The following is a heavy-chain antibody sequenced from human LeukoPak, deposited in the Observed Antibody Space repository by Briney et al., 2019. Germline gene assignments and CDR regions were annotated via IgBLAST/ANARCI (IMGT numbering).Heavy chain of an antibody. CDR2: ISSSGRLM. D-gene: IGHD3-9*01. Sequence: GGSLRLSCAASGFTFSEYYINWIRQAPGKGLEWVSHISSSGRLMQYADSVKGRFTISRDNAKNSLYLQMNSLRAEDTAVYYCARSNYYDILTGYYTVDYWGQGTLVTVSS. CDR3: ARSNYYDILTGYYTVDY. CDR1: GFTFSEYY. J-gene: IGHJ4*02. V-gene: IGHV3-11*04.